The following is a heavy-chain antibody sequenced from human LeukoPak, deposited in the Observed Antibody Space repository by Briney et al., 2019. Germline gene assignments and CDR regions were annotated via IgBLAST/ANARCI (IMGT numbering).Heavy chain of an antibody. V-gene: IGHV3-21*01. D-gene: IGHD6-13*01. J-gene: IGHJ4*02. CDR1: GFTFNSHS. CDR2: ISGNSSYK. Sequence: PGGSLRLSCAASGFTFNSHSINWVRQAPGKGLEWVSFISGNSSYKYYADSVKGRFTISRDNTKNSLFLQMNSLRAEDTAVYYCARDGTNQWRFDYWGQGTLVTVSS. CDR3: ARDGTNQWRFDY.